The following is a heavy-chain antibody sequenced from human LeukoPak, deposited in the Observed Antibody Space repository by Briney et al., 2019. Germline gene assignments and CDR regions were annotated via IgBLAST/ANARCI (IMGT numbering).Heavy chain of an antibody. Sequence: ASVKVSCKASGYTFTGYYMHWVRQAPGQGLEWMGWINPNSGGTNYAQKFQGRVTMTRDTSISTAYMELSRLRSDDTAVYYCARIYYDILTGYYAGANWFDPWGQGTLVTVSS. V-gene: IGHV1-2*02. CDR2: INPNSGGT. D-gene: IGHD3-9*01. J-gene: IGHJ5*02. CDR1: GYTFTGYY. CDR3: ARIYYDILTGYYAGANWFDP.